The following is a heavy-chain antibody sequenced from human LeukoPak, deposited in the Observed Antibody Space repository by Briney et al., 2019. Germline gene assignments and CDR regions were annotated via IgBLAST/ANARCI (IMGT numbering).Heavy chain of an antibody. J-gene: IGHJ4*02. V-gene: IGHV3-23*01. CDR3: AKARYNFWSGLDY. CDR1: GFTFSSYA. Sequence: PGGSLRLSCAASGFTFSSYAMSWVRQTPGKGLEWVSAISGSGGSTYYADSVKGRFTISRDNSKNTLYLQMNSLRAEDTAVYYCAKARYNFWSGLDYWGQGTLVTVSS. D-gene: IGHD3-3*01. CDR2: ISGSGGST.